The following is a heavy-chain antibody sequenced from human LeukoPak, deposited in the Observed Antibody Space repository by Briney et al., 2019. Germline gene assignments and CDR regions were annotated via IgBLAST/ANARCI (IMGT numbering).Heavy chain of an antibody. D-gene: IGHD1-1*01. CDR3: ARGSSGYGLIDY. V-gene: IGHV1-69*04. CDR1: GGTFSSYA. J-gene: IGHJ4*02. CDR2: IIPILGVA. Sequence: SVKVSCKASGGTFSSYAISWVRQAPGQGLEWMGRIIPILGVANYAQKFQGRVTITADKSTSTAYMELSSLRSEDTAVYYCARGSSGYGLIDYWGQGTLVTVSS.